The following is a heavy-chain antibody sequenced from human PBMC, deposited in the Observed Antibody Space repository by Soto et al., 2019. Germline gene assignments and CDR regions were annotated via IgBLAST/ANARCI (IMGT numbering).Heavy chain of an antibody. CDR2: ISNDGSAK. D-gene: IGHD1-26*01. CDR1: GFTFSNYG. CDR3: ANQEFGSYFGA. J-gene: IGHJ5*02. Sequence: QVQLVESGGGVVQPGRSLRLSCAASGFTFSNYGMHWVRQAPGKGLEWVAGISNDGSAKYYADSVKGRFTISRDNPKNTLYLQMNSPKTEDTAVYSCANQEFGSYFGAWGLGTLVTVSS. V-gene: IGHV3-30*18.